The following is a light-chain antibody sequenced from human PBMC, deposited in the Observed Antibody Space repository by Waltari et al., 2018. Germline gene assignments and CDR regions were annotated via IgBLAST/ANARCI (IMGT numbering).Light chain of an antibody. CDR3: QQYTYWPWT. CDR1: QSVRST. CDR2: GTS. V-gene: IGKV3D-15*01. J-gene: IGKJ1*01. Sequence: EIVMTQSPATLSLSPGESATLFCRASQSVRSTFAWFQQKPGKPPRLLIYGTSTRATGSPARFSGSGSGTEFSLTISSLQPEDFATYYCQQYTYWPWTFDQGTRVETK.